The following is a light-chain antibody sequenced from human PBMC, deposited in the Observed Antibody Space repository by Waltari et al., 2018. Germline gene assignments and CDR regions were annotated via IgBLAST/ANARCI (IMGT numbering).Light chain of an antibody. CDR1: SLSKQF. CDR3: QTADLGGDVV. J-gene: IGLJ2*01. Sequence: SYEVTQPPSVSVSPGQTARITCSGDSLSKQFVYWYQQKSGQAPVLVIFKDTERASGIPERFSGSTSGTIVTLTSNGVQAQDEADYYCQTADLGGDVVFGGGTKLTVL. V-gene: IGLV3-25*03. CDR2: KDT.